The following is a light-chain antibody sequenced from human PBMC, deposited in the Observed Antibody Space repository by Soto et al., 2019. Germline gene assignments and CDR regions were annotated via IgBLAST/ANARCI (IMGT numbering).Light chain of an antibody. CDR2: KAS. V-gene: IGKV1-5*03. Sequence: DIQMTQSPSTLSASEGDTVTITCRASESISIWLAWYQQKPGKAPNLLINKASSLQSEVPSRFSGSGSGTEFTLAITSLQPDDFGVYYCQQYKSSSTFGQGTKVDIK. J-gene: IGKJ1*01. CDR3: QQYKSSST. CDR1: ESISIW.